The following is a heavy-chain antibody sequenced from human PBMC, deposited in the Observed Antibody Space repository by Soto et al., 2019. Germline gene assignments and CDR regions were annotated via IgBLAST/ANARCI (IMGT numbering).Heavy chain of an antibody. CDR1: GFTFSSYS. D-gene: IGHD1-26*01. J-gene: IGHJ4*02. CDR2: ISSSSSTI. V-gene: IGHV3-48*01. Sequence: EVQLVESGGGLVQPGGSLRLSCAASGFTFSSYSMNWVRQAPGKGLEWVSYISSSSSTIYYADSVKGRFTISRDNAKNSLYLQMNSLRAEDTAVYYCAWGRGSYSPGFDYWGQGTLVTVSS. CDR3: AWGRGSYSPGFDY.